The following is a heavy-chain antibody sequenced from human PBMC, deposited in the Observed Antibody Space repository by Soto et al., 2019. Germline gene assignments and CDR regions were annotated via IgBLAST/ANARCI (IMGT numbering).Heavy chain of an antibody. CDR2: IYYHGNT. Sequence: SETLSLTCTVSGGSISSSSYFWGWIRQPPGKGLEWIGTIYYHGNTYSNPSLKSRVTISVDTSNNQLSLKLRSVTAADTAVYYCARHDGFSSGWIFDYWGHGTLVTVSS. J-gene: IGHJ4*01. D-gene: IGHD6-19*01. CDR1: GGSISSSSYF. CDR3: ARHDGFSSGWIFDY. V-gene: IGHV4-39*01.